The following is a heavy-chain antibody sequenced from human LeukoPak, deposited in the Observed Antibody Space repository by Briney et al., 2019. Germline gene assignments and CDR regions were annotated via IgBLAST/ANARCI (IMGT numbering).Heavy chain of an antibody. Sequence: TSETLSLTCTVSGYSISSGYYWGWIRQPPGKGLEWIGSIYHSGSTYYNPSLKSRVTISVDTSKNQFSLKLSSVTAADTALYYCAKASLFGIAMASVDHWGQGTLVTVSS. V-gene: IGHV4-38-2*02. D-gene: IGHD6-19*01. CDR1: GYSISSGYY. CDR3: AKASLFGIAMASVDH. J-gene: IGHJ4*02. CDR2: IYHSGST.